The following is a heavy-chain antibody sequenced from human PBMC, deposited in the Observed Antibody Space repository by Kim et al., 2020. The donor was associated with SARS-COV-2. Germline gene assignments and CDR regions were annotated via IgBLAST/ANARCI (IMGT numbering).Heavy chain of an antibody. CDR2: IYPGDSDT. V-gene: IGHV5-51*01. CDR3: ARRAQDILTGYVWFDP. J-gene: IGHJ5*02. D-gene: IGHD3-9*01. CDR1: GYSFTSYW. Sequence: GESLKISCKGSGYSFTSYWIGWVRQMPGKGLEWMGIIYPGDSDTRYSPSFQGQVTISADKSISTAYLQWRSLKASDTAMYYCARRAQDILTGYVWFDPWGQGTLVTVSS.